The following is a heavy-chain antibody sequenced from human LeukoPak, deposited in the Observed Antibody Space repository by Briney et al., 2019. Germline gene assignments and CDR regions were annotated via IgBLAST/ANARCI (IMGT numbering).Heavy chain of an antibody. V-gene: IGHV4-34*01. J-gene: IGHJ4*02. CDR2: INHSGST. D-gene: IGHD3-22*01. CDR1: GGSFSGYY. Sequence: SETLSLTCAVYGGSFSGYYWSWIRQPPGKGLEWIGEINHSGSTNYNPSLKSRVTISVDTSKNQFSLKLSSVTAADTAVYYCARIVNQYYYDSSGHYWYDYWGQGTLVTVSS. CDR3: ARIVNQYYYDSSGHYWYDY.